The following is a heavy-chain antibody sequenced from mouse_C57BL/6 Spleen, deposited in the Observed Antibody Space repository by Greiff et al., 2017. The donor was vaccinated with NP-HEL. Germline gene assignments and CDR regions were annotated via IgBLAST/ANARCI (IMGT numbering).Heavy chain of an antibody. J-gene: IGHJ3*01. D-gene: IGHD2-4*01. CDR2: ISSGGSYT. CDR3: AATMSKEGFAY. CDR1: GFTFSSYG. V-gene: IGHV5-6*01. Sequence: EVQLQESGGDLVKPGGSLKLSCAASGFTFSSYGMSWVRQTPDKRLEWVATISSGGSYTYYPDSVKGRFTISRDNAKNTLYLQMSSLKSEDTAMYYCAATMSKEGFAYWGQGTLVTVSA.